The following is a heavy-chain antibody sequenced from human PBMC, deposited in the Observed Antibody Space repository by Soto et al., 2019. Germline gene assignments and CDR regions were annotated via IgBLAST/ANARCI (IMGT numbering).Heavy chain of an antibody. CDR1: GFTFSNVW. J-gene: IGHJ4*02. Sequence: EVQLVESGGGLVKPGGSLRLSCAASGFTFSNVWMNWVRQAPGKGLEWVGRIKSKTDGGTTDYAAPGKGRFTISRDDSKNTLSLQMNSLNTEDTAVYYCTPLALKYSSGWYEFSDWGQGTLVTVSS. CDR2: IKSKTDGGTT. CDR3: TPLALKYSSGWYEFSD. D-gene: IGHD6-19*01. V-gene: IGHV3-15*07.